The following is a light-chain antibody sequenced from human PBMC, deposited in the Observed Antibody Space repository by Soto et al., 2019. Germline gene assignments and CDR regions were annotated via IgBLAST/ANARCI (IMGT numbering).Light chain of an antibody. Sequence: QSLLTPPPSVSGAPGQRVTISFTGSSSKIGAGYDVHWYQQLPGTAPKLLIYGNSNRPSGVPDRFSGSKSGTSASLAITGLQAEDEADYYCQSYDSSLSGYVFGTGTKVPVL. J-gene: IGLJ1*01. V-gene: IGLV1-40*01. CDR1: SSKIGAGYD. CDR3: QSYDSSLSGYV. CDR2: GNS.